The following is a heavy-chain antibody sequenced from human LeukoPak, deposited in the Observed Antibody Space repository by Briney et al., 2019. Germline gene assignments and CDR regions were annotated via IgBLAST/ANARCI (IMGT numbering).Heavy chain of an antibody. D-gene: IGHD7-27*01. V-gene: IGHV3-21*01. J-gene: IGHJ4*02. Sequence: PGGSLRLSCAASGFTFSSYSMNWVRQAPGKGLEWVSSISSRSSYIDYADSLKGRFTLSRDNARNSLYLQMNSLRAEDTAVYYCARGHWGLDSWGQGTLVSVSS. CDR3: ARGHWGLDS. CDR1: GFTFSSYS. CDR2: ISSRSSYI.